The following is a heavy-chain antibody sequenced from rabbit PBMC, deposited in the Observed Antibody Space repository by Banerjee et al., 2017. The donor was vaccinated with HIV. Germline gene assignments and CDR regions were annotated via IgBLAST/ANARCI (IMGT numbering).Heavy chain of an antibody. CDR2: ITSGGSA. Sequence: QEQLEESGGGLVQPEGSLTLTCIASRFSLSSGAMSWVRQAPGKGLEWIGYITSGGSASCADRGGKGEQFSGFNRTLDAINRGFRKFTAFRHKTQSTMYLEINSLTAADTATYFWGRWAGSTYYSLWGQGTLVTAS. V-gene: IGHV1S36*01. CDR3: QSTMYLEINSLTAADTATYFWGRWAGSTYYSL. J-gene: IGHJ3*01. D-gene: IGHD2-1*01. CDR1: RFSLSSGA.